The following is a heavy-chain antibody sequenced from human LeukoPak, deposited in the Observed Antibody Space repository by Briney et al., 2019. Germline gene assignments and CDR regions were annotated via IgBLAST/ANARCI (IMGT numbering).Heavy chain of an antibody. D-gene: IGHD5-24*01. CDR1: GGSISSSSYY. J-gene: IGHJ4*02. CDR2: IYYSGST. V-gene: IGHV4-39*02. CDR3: ARDGGWLQSDY. Sequence: SETLSLTCTVSGGSISSSSYYWGWIRQPPGKGLEWIGSIYYSGSTYYNPSLKSRVTISVDTSKNKFSLKLSSVTAADTAVYYCARDGGWLQSDYWGQGTLVTVSS.